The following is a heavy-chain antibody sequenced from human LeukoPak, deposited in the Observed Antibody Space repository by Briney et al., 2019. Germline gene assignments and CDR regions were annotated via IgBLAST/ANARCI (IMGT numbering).Heavy chain of an antibody. J-gene: IGHJ4*02. CDR1: GFTFSSHW. CDR3: AKRWLQLQLDYFDY. Sequence: GGSLRLSCAASGFTFSSHWMSWVRQAPGKGLEWVANIKQDGSEKYYVDSVKGRFTISRDNDKNSLYLQMNSLRAEDTAVYYCAKRWLQLQLDYFDYWGQGTLVTVSS. D-gene: IGHD5-24*01. V-gene: IGHV3-7*01. CDR2: IKQDGSEK.